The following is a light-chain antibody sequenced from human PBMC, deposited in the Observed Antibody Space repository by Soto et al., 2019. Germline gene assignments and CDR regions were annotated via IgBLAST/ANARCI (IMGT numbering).Light chain of an antibody. CDR2: GAS. Sequence: EMVMTQSPATLSVSPGARATLSCRASQSVSSKLAWYQQKPGQAPRLLIYGASTRATGIPARFSGSGSGTEFILTINSLQSEDFAVYYCQQYSNWPPWTFGQGTKVDI. CDR1: QSVSSK. J-gene: IGKJ1*01. V-gene: IGKV3-15*01. CDR3: QQYSNWPPWT.